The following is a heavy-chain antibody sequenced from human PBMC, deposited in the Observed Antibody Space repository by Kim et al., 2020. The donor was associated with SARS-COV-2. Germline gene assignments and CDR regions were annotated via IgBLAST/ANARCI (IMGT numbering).Heavy chain of an antibody. Sequence: VGSLRLSCAASGFTFTNYAMNWVRQAPGMGLEWVSAVNGGGGSTYHADSVKGRFTISTDKSKNTLYLQMNNLRGEDTAVYYCAKGSGFDYYSGMDVWGQG. CDR3: AKGSGFDYYSGMDV. J-gene: IGHJ6*02. CDR1: GFTFTNYA. D-gene: IGHD3-10*01. V-gene: IGHV3-23*01. CDR2: VNGGGGST.